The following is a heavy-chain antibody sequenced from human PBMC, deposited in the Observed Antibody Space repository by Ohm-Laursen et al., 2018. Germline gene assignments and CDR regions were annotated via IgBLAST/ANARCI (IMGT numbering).Heavy chain of an antibody. D-gene: IGHD6-19*01. J-gene: IGHJ4*02. CDR1: GGSFSGYY. CDR3: ARGFSGWWGRIDY. CDR2: INHCRST. V-gene: IGHV4-34*01. Sequence: GTLSLTCPVSGGSFSGYYWNWIRQPPGPGLELIGEINHCRSTKYNSSFKIRVTISVDTSKNQFSLKLSSVTAADTAVYYCARGFSGWWGRIDYWGQGILVTVSS.